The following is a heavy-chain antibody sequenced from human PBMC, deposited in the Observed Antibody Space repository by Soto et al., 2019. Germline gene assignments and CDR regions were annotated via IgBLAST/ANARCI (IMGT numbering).Heavy chain of an antibody. Sequence: GGSLRLSCAASGFTFDDYAMHWVRQAPGKGLEWVSLISGDGGSTYYADSVKGRFTISRDNSKNSLYLQMNSLRTEDTAVYYCAKDLDCSSASCYTRYYYYGMDVWGQGTTVTVSS. V-gene: IGHV3-43*02. CDR3: AKDLDCSSASCYTRYYYYGMDV. J-gene: IGHJ6*02. D-gene: IGHD2-2*02. CDR1: GFTFDDYA. CDR2: ISGDGGST.